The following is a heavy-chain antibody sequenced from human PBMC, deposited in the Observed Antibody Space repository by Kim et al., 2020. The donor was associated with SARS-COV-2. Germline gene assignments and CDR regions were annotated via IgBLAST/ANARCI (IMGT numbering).Heavy chain of an antibody. CDR3: ARGYKPEERGGSYYTGYFDL. CDR1: GGSISSGGYY. CDR2: IYYSGST. V-gene: IGHV4-31*03. Sequence: SETLSLTCTVSGGSISSGGYYWSWIRQHPGKGLEWIGYIYYSGSTYYNPSLKSRVTISVDTSKNQFSLKLSSVTAADTAVYYCARGYKPEERGGSYYTGYFDLWGRGTLVTVSS. D-gene: IGHD1-26*01. J-gene: IGHJ2*01.